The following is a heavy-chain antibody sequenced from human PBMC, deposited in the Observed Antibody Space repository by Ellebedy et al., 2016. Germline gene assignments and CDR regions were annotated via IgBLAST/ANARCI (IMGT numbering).Heavy chain of an antibody. CDR3: AHRTTVTSVDY. J-gene: IGHJ4*02. D-gene: IGHD4-11*01. CDR1: GFSLPTSAVV. CDR2: IYGNDDK. V-gene: IGHV2-5*01. Sequence: SGPTLVKPTQTLTLTCTFSGFSLPTSAVVVGWVRQPPGRAPEWLAFIYGNDDKRYSPSLKNRLTITKDTSKNQVVLTMTNMAPVDTATYYCAHRTTVTSVDYWGQGTLVTVSS.